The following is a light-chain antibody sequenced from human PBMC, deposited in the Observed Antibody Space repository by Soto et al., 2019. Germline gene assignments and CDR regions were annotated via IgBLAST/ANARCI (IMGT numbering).Light chain of an antibody. CDR3: QQFNTYT. J-gene: IGKJ2*01. CDR1: QSISTW. V-gene: IGKV1-5*01. CDR2: DAS. Sequence: DIHMTQSPSTLSGSVGDRVTITCRASQSISTWLAWYQQRPVKATRLLISDASTLESGVPSRFSGSGFGTEFTLTISSLQPDDFATYFCQQFNTYTFGQGTKVDIK.